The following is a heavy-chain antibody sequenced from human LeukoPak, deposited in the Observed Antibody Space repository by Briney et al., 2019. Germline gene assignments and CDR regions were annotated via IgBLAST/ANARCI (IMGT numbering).Heavy chain of an antibody. Sequence: GGSLRLSCAASGFTFSSYEMNWVRQAPGKGLQWVSYISSSGSTIYYADSVKGRFTISRDNAKNSLYLQMNSLRAEDTAVYYCARTYGDYEDNWFDPWGQGTLVTVSS. CDR2: ISSSGSTI. CDR3: ARTYGDYEDNWFDP. D-gene: IGHD4-17*01. CDR1: GFTFSSYE. J-gene: IGHJ5*02. V-gene: IGHV3-48*03.